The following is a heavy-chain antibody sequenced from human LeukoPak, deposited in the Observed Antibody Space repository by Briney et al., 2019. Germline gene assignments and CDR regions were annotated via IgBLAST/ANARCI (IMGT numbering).Heavy chain of an antibody. CDR3: ARELAIFGVVKGVEGGNGFDI. D-gene: IGHD3-3*01. CDR2: ISYDGSNK. V-gene: IGHV3-30-3*01. Sequence: GGSLRLSCAASAFTFSTYAMHWVRQAPGKGLEWVAVISYDGSNKYYADAMKGRFTISRDNSKNTLYLQMNSLRAEDTAVYYCARELAIFGVVKGVEGGNGFDIWGQGTVVTVSS. CDR1: AFTFSTYA. J-gene: IGHJ3*02.